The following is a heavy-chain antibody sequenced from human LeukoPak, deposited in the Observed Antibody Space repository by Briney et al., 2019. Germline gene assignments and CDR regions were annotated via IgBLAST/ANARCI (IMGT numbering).Heavy chain of an antibody. Sequence: ETLSLTCAVCGGSFSGYYWSWIRQPPGKGLEWIGEINHSGSTNYNPSLKSRVTISVDTSKNQFSLKLSSVTAADTAVYYCARGRTSGLWYFDLWGRGTLVTVSS. CDR1: GGSFSGYY. J-gene: IGHJ2*01. CDR2: INHSGST. CDR3: ARGRTSGLWYFDL. V-gene: IGHV4-34*01. D-gene: IGHD3-3*01.